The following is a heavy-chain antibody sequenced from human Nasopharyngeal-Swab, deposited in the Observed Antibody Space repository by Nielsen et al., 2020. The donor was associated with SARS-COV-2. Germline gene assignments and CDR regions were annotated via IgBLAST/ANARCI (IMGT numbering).Heavy chain of an antibody. CDR3: AKDIGDFWSGYTYYFDY. CDR2: ISGDGGST. Sequence: GGSLRLSCAASGFTFDAYAMHWVRQAPGKGLEWVSLISGDGGSTYYADSVKGRFTISRDNSKNSLYLQMNSLRTEDTALYYCAKDIGDFWSGYTYYFDYWGQGTLVTVSS. CDR1: GFTFDAYA. J-gene: IGHJ4*02. V-gene: IGHV3-43*02. D-gene: IGHD3-3*01.